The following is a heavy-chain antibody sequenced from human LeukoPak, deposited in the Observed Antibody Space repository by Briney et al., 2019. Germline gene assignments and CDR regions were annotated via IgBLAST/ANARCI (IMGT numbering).Heavy chain of an antibody. Sequence: SGPTLVNPTQTLTLTCTFSGFSLSTSGVGVGWIRQPPGKALEWLALIYWNDDKRYSPSLKSRLTITKDTSKNQVVLTMTNMDPVDTATYYCAHRRSDYDFWSGYFDEGHFDYWGQGTTVTVSS. CDR2: IYWNDDK. CDR1: GFSLSTSGVG. V-gene: IGHV2-5*01. D-gene: IGHD3-3*01. J-gene: IGHJ4*03. CDR3: AHRRSDYDFWSGYFDEGHFDY.